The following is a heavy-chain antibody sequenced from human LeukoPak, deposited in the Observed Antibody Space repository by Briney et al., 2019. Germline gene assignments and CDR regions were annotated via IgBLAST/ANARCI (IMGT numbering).Heavy chain of an antibody. Sequence: GGSLRLSCAASGSTFSSYIMHWVRQAPGKGLEWVSSISSSSSYIYYADSVKGRFTISRDNAENSLYLQMNSLRAEDTAVYFCARGNRIVVVVTGYWGQGTLVTVSS. V-gene: IGHV3-21*01. CDR2: ISSSSSYI. J-gene: IGHJ4*02. CDR3: ARGNRIVVVVTGY. D-gene: IGHD2-15*01. CDR1: GSTFSSYI.